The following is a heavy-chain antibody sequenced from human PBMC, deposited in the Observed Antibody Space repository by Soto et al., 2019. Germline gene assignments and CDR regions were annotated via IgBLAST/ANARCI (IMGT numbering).Heavy chain of an antibody. D-gene: IGHD2-21*01. V-gene: IGHV3-7*01. J-gene: IGHJ6*03. CDR3: ARFCGGVKCQPEYYYFYMDV. Sequence: PRGSLRLYCAASGFTFSDHWMSWVRQAPGKGLEWVASIRQDGGDKYYVDSVKGRFSISRDNAKDSLYLQMNSLRPEDTAVFYSARFCGGVKCQPEYYYFYMDVWGKGTTVTVSS. CDR1: GFTFSDHW. CDR2: IRQDGGDK.